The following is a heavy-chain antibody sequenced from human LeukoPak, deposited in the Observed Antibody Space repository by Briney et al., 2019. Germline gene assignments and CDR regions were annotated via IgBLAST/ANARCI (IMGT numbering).Heavy chain of an antibody. CDR1: GYTFTSYY. CDR2: INPSGGST. V-gene: IGHV1-46*01. D-gene: IGHD5-18*01. Sequence: GASVKVSCKASGYTFTSYYMHWVRQAPGQGLEWMGIINPSGGSTSYAQKFQGRVTMTRDTSTSTVYMELSSRRSEDTAVYYCARRGYSYDPDYWGQGTLVTASS. J-gene: IGHJ4*02. CDR3: ARRGYSYDPDY.